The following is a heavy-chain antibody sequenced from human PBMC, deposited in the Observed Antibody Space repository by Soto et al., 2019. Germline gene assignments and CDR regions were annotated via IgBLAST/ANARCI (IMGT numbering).Heavy chain of an antibody. J-gene: IGHJ4*02. V-gene: IGHV1-69*13. Sequence: SVNVSFKASGGTFTSCAISWGREAPGQGLEWMGGIIPIFGTANYAQKFQGRVTITADESTSTAYMELSSLRSEDTAVYYCARGLASYGSRAQFDYWGQGTLVTVSS. D-gene: IGHD5-18*01. CDR2: IIPIFGTA. CDR1: GGTFTSCA. CDR3: ARGLASYGSRAQFDY.